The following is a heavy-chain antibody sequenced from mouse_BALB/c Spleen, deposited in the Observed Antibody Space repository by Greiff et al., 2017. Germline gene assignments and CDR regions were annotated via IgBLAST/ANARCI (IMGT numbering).Heavy chain of an antibody. CDR3: ARPGYGNPDY. CDR2: IYPGDGDT. CDR1: GYTFTSYW. D-gene: IGHD2-1*01. J-gene: IGHJ2*01. Sequence: QVQLQQSGAELARPGASVKLSCKASGYTFTSYWMQWVKQRPGQGLEWIGAIYPGDGDTRYTQKFKGKATLTADKSSSTAYMQLSSLASEDSAVYYCARPGYGNPDYWGQGTTLTVSS. V-gene: IGHV1-87*01.